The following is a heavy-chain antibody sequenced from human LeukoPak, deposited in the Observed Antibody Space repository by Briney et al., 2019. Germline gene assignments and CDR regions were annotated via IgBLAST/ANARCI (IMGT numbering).Heavy chain of an antibody. J-gene: IGHJ4*02. CDR2: IYYSGST. CDR3: ARREAAAGTFDY. Sequence: KPSETLSLTCTVSGGSISNYYWSWIRQPRGKGLECMGDIYYSGSTNYSPSLKSRVTISVDTSKNQFSLKLSSGTAADTAVYYCARREAAAGTFDYWGQGTLVTVSS. V-gene: IGHV4-59*08. CDR1: GGSISNYY. D-gene: IGHD6-13*01.